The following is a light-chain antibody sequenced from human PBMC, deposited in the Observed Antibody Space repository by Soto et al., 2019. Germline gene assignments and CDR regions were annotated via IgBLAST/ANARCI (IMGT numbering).Light chain of an antibody. V-gene: IGKV1-39*01. Sequence: DIQITQSPSTLSASVGDRVTITCRASQSISSWLAWYQQKPGKAPKLLIYAASSLQSGVPSRFSGSGSGTDFTLTISSLQPEDFATYYCQQSYSTLLVTFGGGTKVDIK. J-gene: IGKJ4*01. CDR2: AAS. CDR3: QQSYSTLLVT. CDR1: QSISSW.